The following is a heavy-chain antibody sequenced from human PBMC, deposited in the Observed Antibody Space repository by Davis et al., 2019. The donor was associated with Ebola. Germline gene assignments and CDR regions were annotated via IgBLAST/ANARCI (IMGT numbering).Heavy chain of an antibody. J-gene: IGHJ3*02. D-gene: IGHD2-21*01. Sequence: MPSETLSLTCAVYGGSFSGYYWAWIRQPPGKRLEWIGSISHTGGTYYNPSLKSHISVDTSRNQFSLELTSVTAADTAVYYCARETLLVRSAFDIWGQGTMVTVSS. CDR1: GGSFSGYY. V-gene: IGHV4-34*01. CDR3: ARETLLVRSAFDI. CDR2: ISHTGGT.